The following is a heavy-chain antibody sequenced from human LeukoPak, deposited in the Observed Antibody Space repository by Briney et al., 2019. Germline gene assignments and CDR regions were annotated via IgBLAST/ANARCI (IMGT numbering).Heavy chain of an antibody. J-gene: IGHJ4*02. CDR2: ISDTSYTI. V-gene: IGHV3-48*02. Sequence: GGSLRLSCVASGFTFSTYSMNWVRQAPGKGLDWVSYISDTSYTIYYADSVKGRFTISRDNAKNSLYLQMSRLRDEDTAVYYCARAFLGGDYWGQGTLVTVSS. CDR1: GFTFSTYS. CDR3: ARAFLGGDY. D-gene: IGHD3-3*02.